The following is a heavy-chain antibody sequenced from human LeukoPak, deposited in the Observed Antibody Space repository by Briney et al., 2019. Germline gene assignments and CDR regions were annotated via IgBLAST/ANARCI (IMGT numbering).Heavy chain of an antibody. J-gene: IGHJ4*02. V-gene: IGHV1-69*04. CDR2: IIPIFGIA. Sequence: ASVKVSCKASGGTFSSYAISWVRQAPGQGLEWMGRIIPIFGIANYARKFQGRVTITADKSTSTAYMELSSLRSEDTAVYYCAREKADYFDYWGQGTLVTVSS. CDR3: AREKADYFDY. CDR1: GGTFSSYA.